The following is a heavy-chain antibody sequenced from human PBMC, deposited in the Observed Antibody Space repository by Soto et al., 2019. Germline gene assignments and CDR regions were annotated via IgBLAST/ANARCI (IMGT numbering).Heavy chain of an antibody. D-gene: IGHD5-12*01. CDR3: ARHTPAITISDH. J-gene: IGHJ4*02. CDR2: IYYSGST. Sequence: QLQLQESGPGLVKPSETLSLTCTVSGGSISSSSYYWGWIRQPPGKGLEWIGSIYYSGSTYYNPLLKSRVPISVDTYQNQFSLKLSSVTAADTAVYYCARHTPAITISDHWGQGTLVTVSS. V-gene: IGHV4-39*01. CDR1: GGSISSSSYY.